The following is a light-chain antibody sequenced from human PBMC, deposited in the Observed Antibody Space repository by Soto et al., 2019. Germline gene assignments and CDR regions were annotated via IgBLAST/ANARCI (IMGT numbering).Light chain of an antibody. CDR2: SDN. CDR3: ASWDDSLNGPV. CDR1: TSNIGTNT. Sequence: QSVLTQPPSASGTPGQRVTISCSGGTSNIGTNTVNWYQQLPGTAPQLLIYSDNQRPSGVPDRFSGSRSGTSASLDISGLQSEDEAAYYCASWDDSLNGPVFGGGTKVTVL. V-gene: IGLV1-44*01. J-gene: IGLJ3*02.